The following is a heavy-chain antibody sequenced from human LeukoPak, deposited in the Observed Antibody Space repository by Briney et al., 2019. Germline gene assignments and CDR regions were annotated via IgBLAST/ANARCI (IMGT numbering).Heavy chain of an antibody. D-gene: IGHD3-3*01. Sequence: PGGSLRLSCAASGFTVSSNYMSWARQAPGKGLEWVSVIFSGGSTYYADSVKGRFTISRDNSKNTLYLQMNSLRAEDTAVYYCARSALGYRFLEWLFLFDYWGQGTLVTVSS. CDR2: IFSGGST. CDR3: ARSALGYRFLEWLFLFDY. J-gene: IGHJ4*02. V-gene: IGHV3-66*02. CDR1: GFTVSSNY.